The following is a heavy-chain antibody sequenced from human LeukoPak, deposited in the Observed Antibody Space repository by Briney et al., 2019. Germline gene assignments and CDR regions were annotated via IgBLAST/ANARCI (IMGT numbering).Heavy chain of an antibody. CDR1: GGSISSYY. J-gene: IGHJ4*02. V-gene: IGHV4-59*08. CDR3: ARAPIVGAVDY. CDR2: IYYSGST. Sequence: PSETLSLTCTVPGGSISSYYWSWIRQPPGKGLEWIGYIYYSGSTNYNPSLKSRVTISVDTSKNQFSLKLSSVTAADTAVYYCARAPIVGAVDYWGQGTLVTVSS. D-gene: IGHD1-26*01.